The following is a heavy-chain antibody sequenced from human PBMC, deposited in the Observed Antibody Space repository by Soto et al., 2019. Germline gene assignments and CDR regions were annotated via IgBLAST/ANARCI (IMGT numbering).Heavy chain of an antibody. CDR3: ASTIEDSFDY. CDR1: GFTFSSYG. D-gene: IGHD3-9*01. Sequence: PGGSLRLSCAASGFTFSSYGMHWVRQAPGKGLEWVAVIWYDGSNKYYADSVKGRFTISRDNSKNTLYLQMNSLRAEDTAVYYGASTIEDSFDYWGQGTLVTVSS. V-gene: IGHV3-33*01. J-gene: IGHJ4*02. CDR2: IWYDGSNK.